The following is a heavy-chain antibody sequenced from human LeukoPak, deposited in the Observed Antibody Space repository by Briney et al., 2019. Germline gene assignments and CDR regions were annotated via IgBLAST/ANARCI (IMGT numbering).Heavy chain of an antibody. Sequence: ASVKVSCKASGYTFTGYYMHWVRQAPGQGLEWMGWINPNSGGTSYAQKFQGRVTMTRDTSISTAYMELSRLRSDDTAVYYCARDLLYSSSPLNGYWGQGTLVTVSS. J-gene: IGHJ4*02. CDR2: INPNSGGT. V-gene: IGHV1-2*02. D-gene: IGHD6-6*01. CDR3: ARDLLYSSSPLNGY. CDR1: GYTFTGYY.